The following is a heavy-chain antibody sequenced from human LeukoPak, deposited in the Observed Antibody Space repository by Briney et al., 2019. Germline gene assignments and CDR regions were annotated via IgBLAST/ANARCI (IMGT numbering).Heavy chain of an antibody. Sequence: LAGGSLRLSCAASGFIFSNYVMSWVRQAPGKGLEWVSGSGSGGRTYYADSVKGRFTISRDNSKNTLYLQMNSLRADDTAVYYCAKGGIAAAGIDDNWFDPWGQGTLVTVSS. D-gene: IGHD6-13*01. V-gene: IGHV3-23*01. CDR1: GFIFSNYV. CDR3: AKGGIAAAGIDDNWFDP. J-gene: IGHJ5*02. CDR2: SGSGGRT.